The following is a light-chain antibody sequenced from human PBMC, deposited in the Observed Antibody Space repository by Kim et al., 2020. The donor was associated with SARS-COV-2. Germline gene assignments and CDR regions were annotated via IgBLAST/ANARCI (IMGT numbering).Light chain of an antibody. CDR1: SSNIGNNY. CDR2: DNN. V-gene: IGLV1-51*01. J-gene: IGLJ1*01. Sequence: QKVTIPCSGSSSNIGNNYVSWYQQLPGAAPKLLIYDNNERPSGIPDRFSGSKSGTSATLGITGLQTGDEADYYCGSWDSSLSAGYVFGTGTKVTVL. CDR3: GSWDSSLSAGYV.